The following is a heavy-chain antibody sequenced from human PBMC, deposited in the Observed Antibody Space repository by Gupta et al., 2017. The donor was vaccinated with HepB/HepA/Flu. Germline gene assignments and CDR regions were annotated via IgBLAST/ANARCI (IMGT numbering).Heavy chain of an antibody. V-gene: IGHV3-66*01. CDR3: ASVDY. CDR1: GFTVSSNY. CDR2: IYSGGNT. Sequence: EVQLVESGGGLVQPGGALRLSCAASGFTVSSNYMGWVRQAPGKGRDWVSVIYSGGNTYYADSVKGRFTISRDNSKNTLYXQXNSLRAXDTAVYYCASVDYWGQGTLVTVSS. J-gene: IGHJ4*02.